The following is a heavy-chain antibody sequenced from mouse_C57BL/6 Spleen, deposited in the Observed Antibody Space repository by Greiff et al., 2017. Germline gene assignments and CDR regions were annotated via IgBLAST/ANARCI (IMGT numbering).Heavy chain of an antibody. V-gene: IGHV1-53*01. CDR1: GYTFTSYW. Sequence: QVQFQQSGTELVKPGASVKLSCKASGYTFTSYWMHWVKQRPGQGLEWIGNINPSNGGTNYNEKFKSKATLTVDKSSSTAYMQLSSLTSEDSAVYYCARSLYYGSSVYYFDYWGQGTTLTVSS. J-gene: IGHJ2*01. CDR2: INPSNGGT. CDR3: ARSLYYGSSVYYFDY. D-gene: IGHD1-1*01.